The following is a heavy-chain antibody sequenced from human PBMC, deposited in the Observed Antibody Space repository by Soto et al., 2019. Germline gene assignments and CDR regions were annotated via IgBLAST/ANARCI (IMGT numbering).Heavy chain of an antibody. CDR1: GGTFSSYA. CDR2: IIPIFGTA. J-gene: IGHJ4*02. V-gene: IGHV1-69*13. Sequence: ASVKVSCKASGGTFSSYAISWVRQAPGQGLEWMGGIIPIFGTANYAQKFQGRVTITADESTSTAYMELSSLRSEDTAVYYCARATTIGDFWSGYGSFDYWGQGTLVTVSS. D-gene: IGHD3-3*01. CDR3: ARATTIGDFWSGYGSFDY.